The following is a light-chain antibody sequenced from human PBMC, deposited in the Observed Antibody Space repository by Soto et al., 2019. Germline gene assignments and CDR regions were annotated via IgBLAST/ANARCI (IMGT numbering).Light chain of an antibody. CDR2: KGI. CDR1: SSDVGAYDS. CDR3: CSSAPESTYV. V-gene: IGLV2-23*01. J-gene: IGLJ1*01. Sequence: QSVLAQPASVSGSPGQSITISCTGTSSDVGAYDSVSWYQQHPHKAPQLIIYKGIQRPSGVSNRFSGSTSGNAASLTISGLQADDEADYFCCSSAPESTYVCGTGTKVTVL.